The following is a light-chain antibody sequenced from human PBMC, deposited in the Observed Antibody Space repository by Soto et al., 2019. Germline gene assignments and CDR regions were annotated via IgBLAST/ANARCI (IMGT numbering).Light chain of an antibody. V-gene: IGKV3-15*01. Sequence: EVVMTRSPAALSVSPGERATLSCRASQSVGTKLAWYQQKPGQAPRLLMYGASTRATGIPDRFTGSGSGTHFTLTISSLQSEDFAVYYCQQYNEWPPWTFGQGTKVEVQ. CDR3: QQYNEWPPWT. CDR1: QSVGTK. J-gene: IGKJ1*01. CDR2: GAS.